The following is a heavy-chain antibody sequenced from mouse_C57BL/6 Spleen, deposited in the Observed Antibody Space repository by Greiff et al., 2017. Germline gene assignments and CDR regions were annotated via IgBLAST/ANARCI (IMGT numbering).Heavy chain of an antibody. CDR1: GFAFSSYA. Sequence: EVMLVESGGGLVKPGRSLKLSCAASGFAFSSYALSWVRQTPEKRLEWVATISDGGSYTYYPDNVKGRFTISRDNATNNPYLQMSHLKSEDTAMYYCASDYDYAMDDWGQGTPVTVSA. V-gene: IGHV5-4*03. D-gene: IGHD2-4*01. CDR3: ASDYDYAMDD. J-gene: IGHJ4*01. CDR2: ISDGGSYT.